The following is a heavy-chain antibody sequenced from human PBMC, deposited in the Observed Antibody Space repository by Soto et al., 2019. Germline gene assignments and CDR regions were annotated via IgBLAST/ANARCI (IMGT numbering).Heavy chain of an antibody. CDR1: GFTVSGNY. V-gene: IGHV3-66*01. Sequence: EVQLVESGGDLVQPGGSLRLSCEASGFTVSGNYMTWVRQAPGKGLEWVSIIYSGGSTHYGESETGRFTISRDNPKNAIFVQMNGLRAEDTAVYYCATMLSGAMVAFDVWGQGTLGTVSS. D-gene: IGHD2-8*01. CDR2: IYSGGST. CDR3: ATMLSGAMVAFDV. J-gene: IGHJ3*01.